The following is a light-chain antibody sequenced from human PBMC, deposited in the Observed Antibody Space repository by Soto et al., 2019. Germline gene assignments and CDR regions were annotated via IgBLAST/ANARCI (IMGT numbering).Light chain of an antibody. Sequence: DIVMTQTPLSLPVTLGQPASISCMSSQGLVHTDGNTFLSWLQQRPGQPPRLLIYKISDRLSGVPDRFSGSGGGTDFTLKISRVEAEVVGVYYCMQATQFPYTFGQGTKVEI. CDR2: KIS. CDR1: QGLVHTDGNTF. J-gene: IGKJ2*01. CDR3: MQATQFPYT. V-gene: IGKV2-24*01.